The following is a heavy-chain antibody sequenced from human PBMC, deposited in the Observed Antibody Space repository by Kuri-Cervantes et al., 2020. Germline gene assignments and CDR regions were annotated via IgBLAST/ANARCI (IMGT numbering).Heavy chain of an antibody. Sequence: ASVKVSCKASGYTFTGYYMHWVRQAPGQGLEWMGWINPNSGGTNYAQKFQGWVTMTRDTSISTAYMELSRLRSEDTAVYYCASGTLNYDYIWGSYRSNWFDPWGQGTLVTVSS. J-gene: IGHJ5*02. CDR3: ASGTLNYDYIWGSYRSNWFDP. CDR1: GYTFTGYY. D-gene: IGHD3-16*02. CDR2: INPNSGGT. V-gene: IGHV1-2*04.